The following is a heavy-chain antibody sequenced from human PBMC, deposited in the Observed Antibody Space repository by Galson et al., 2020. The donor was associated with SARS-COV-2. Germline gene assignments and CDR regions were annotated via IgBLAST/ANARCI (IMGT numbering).Heavy chain of an antibody. D-gene: IGHD2-2*01. Sequence: GESLKISCKASGYTFTSYGISWVRQAPGQGLEWMGWISAYNGNTNYAQKLQGRVTMTTDTSTSTAYMELRSPRSDDTAVYYCARKDIVVVSREGSLDYWGQGTLVTVSS. CDR1: GYTFTSYG. CDR3: ARKDIVVVSREGSLDY. J-gene: IGHJ4*02. V-gene: IGHV1-18*01. CDR2: ISAYNGNT.